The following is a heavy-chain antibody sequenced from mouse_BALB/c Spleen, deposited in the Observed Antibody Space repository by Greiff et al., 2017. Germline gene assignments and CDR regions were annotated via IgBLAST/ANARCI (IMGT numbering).Heavy chain of an antibody. J-gene: IGHJ4*01. V-gene: IGHV5-9-4*01. Sequence: EVQGVESGGGLVKPGGSLKLSCAASGFTFSSYAMSWVRQSPEKRLEWVAEISSGGSYTYYPDTVTGRFTISRDNAKNTLYLEMSSLRSEDTAMYYCARDRGWDGRNAMDYWGQGTSVTVSS. CDR2: ISSGGSYT. D-gene: IGHD4-1*01. CDR3: ARDRGWDGRNAMDY. CDR1: GFTFSSYA.